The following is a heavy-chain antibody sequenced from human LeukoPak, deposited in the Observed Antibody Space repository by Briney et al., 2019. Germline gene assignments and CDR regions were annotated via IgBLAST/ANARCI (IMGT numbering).Heavy chain of an antibody. CDR2: INPNGGST. Sequence: EASVKVSCKASGYTFTTYYMHWVRQAPGQGLEWMGIINPNGGSTSYAQKFQGRVTMTRDMSASTVYMELSSLRSEDTAVYYCTRGARRSASGDYFDYWGQRTLVTISS. CDR1: GYTFTTYY. V-gene: IGHV1-46*01. J-gene: IGHJ4*02. CDR3: TRGARRSASGDYFDY. D-gene: IGHD6-25*01.